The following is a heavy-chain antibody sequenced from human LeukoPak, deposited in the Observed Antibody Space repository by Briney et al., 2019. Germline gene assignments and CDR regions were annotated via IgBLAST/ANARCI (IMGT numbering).Heavy chain of an antibody. D-gene: IGHD1-20*01. CDR1: GFTFSSYG. CDR3: AKGPLITGIDYFDY. CDR2: ISYDGSNK. Sequence: GGSLRLSCAASGFTFSSYGMHWVRQAPGKGLEWVAVISYDGSNKYYADSVKGRFTISRDNSKNTLYLRMNSLRAEDTAVYYCAKGPLITGIDYFDYWGQGTLVTVSS. V-gene: IGHV3-30*18. J-gene: IGHJ4*02.